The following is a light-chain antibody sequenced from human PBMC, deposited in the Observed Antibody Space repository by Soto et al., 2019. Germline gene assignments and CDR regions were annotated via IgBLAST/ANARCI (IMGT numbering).Light chain of an antibody. J-gene: IGKJ5*01. Sequence: EVVMTQSPATLSVSPGERATLSCRASQTFYNNYLAWYQQKPGQAPRLLIYGVSARATGVPVRFSGSGSGTEYTLTISSLQAEDFAVYYCQQYTNCPITFGQGTRLEIK. V-gene: IGKV3-15*01. CDR3: QQYTNCPIT. CDR2: GVS. CDR1: QTFYNN.